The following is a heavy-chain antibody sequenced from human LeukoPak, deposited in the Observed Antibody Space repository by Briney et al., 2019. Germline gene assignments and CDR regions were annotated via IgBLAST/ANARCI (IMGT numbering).Heavy chain of an antibody. CDR1: GYTFTGYY. Sequence: EASVKVSCKASGYTFTGYYMHWVRQAPGQGLEWMGWINPNSGGTNYAQKFQGWVTMTRDTSINTAYMELSRLTSDDTAVYYCATDPRTTVFGTFRYYYMDVWGEGTTVAVSS. J-gene: IGHJ6*03. D-gene: IGHD3-3*01. V-gene: IGHV1-2*04. CDR3: ATDPRTTVFGTFRYYYMDV. CDR2: INPNSGGT.